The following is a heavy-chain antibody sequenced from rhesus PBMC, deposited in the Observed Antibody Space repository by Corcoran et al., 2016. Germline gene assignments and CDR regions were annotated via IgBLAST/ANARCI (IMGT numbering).Heavy chain of an antibody. J-gene: IGHJ4*01. D-gene: IGHD3-9*01. Sequence: EVQLVQSGAEVKKPGASVKVSCKVSGYTFTELSMHWVRQAPGKGLEWRGGVDTVKGKKIHGEKLHGRVTMTGDTSTDTAYMELSSLRSEDTAVYYCAISEDDYGYSLDYWGQGVLVTVSS. CDR2: VDTVKGKK. CDR3: AISEDDYGYSLDY. CDR1: GYTFTELS. V-gene: IGHV1-156*01.